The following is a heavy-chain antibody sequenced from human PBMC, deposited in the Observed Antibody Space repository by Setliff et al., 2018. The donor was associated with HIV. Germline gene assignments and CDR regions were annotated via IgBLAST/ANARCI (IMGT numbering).Heavy chain of an antibody. Sequence: SETLSLTCTVSGASISSFYWSWIRQPPGKGLDWIGYIDYRGSTNYNPSLKSRVTMSVDTSKNRFSLKLNSVTAADTAVYYCARLNQQWLVRDSGSNWFDPWGQGILVTVSS. J-gene: IGHJ5*02. D-gene: IGHD6-19*01. V-gene: IGHV4-59*08. CDR1: GASISSFY. CDR3: ARLNQQWLVRDSGSNWFDP. CDR2: IDYRGST.